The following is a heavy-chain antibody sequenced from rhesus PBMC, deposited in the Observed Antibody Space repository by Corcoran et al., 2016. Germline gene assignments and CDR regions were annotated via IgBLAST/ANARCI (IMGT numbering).Heavy chain of an antibody. Sequence: QVQLEESGPGLVKPSEPLSLTCAVSGGSMSDDHYWGWIRQPPGKGLEWIGYIYGSGGGTNYNPSLKNLVTISIDTSKNQFSLKLSSVTAADTAVYYCARDKDSIIFYYWGQGVLVTVSS. D-gene: IGHD4-23*01. J-gene: IGHJ4*01. CDR2: IYGSGGGT. CDR1: GGSMSDDHY. V-gene: IGHV4-106*01. CDR3: ARDKDSIIFYY.